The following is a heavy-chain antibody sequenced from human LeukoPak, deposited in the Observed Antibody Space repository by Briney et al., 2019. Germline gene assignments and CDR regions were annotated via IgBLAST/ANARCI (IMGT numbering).Heavy chain of an antibody. D-gene: IGHD4-23*01. CDR3: ARGRLRWPSDGLDI. J-gene: IGHJ3*02. Sequence: GSVTVSCKASGDVFSGYFIHWVRQAPGQGVEWMACIHPNTGGTNSSQKFQVRVTMTSDTSINTAYMDLSVLTSADTAVYYCARGRLRWPSDGLDIWGQGTMVIVSS. CDR1: GDVFSGYF. V-gene: IGHV1-2*02. CDR2: IHPNTGGT.